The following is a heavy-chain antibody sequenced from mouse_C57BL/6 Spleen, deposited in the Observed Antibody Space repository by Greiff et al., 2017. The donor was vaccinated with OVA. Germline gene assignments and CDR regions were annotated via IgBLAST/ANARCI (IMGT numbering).Heavy chain of an antibody. CDR2: IDPETGGT. CDR1: GYTFTDYE. D-gene: IGHD2-1*01. J-gene: IGHJ4*01. CDR3: HYGNYYAMDY. V-gene: IGHV1-15*01. Sequence: QVQLQQSGAELVRPGASVTLSCKASGYTFTDYEMHWVKQTPVHGLEWIGAIDPETGGTAYNQKFKGKAILTADKSSSTAYMELRSLTSEDSAVYYCHYGNYYAMDYWGQGTSVTVSS.